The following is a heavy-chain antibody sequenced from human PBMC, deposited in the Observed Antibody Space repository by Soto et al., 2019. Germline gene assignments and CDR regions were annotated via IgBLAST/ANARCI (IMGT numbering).Heavy chain of an antibody. CDR2: IYSGGST. CDR3: ASYLKRRDGYNSDY. Sequence: CGSLRLSCAPSGFTVTSNYMSWVRQAPGKGLESVSVIYSGGSTYYADSVKGRFTISRDNSKNTLYLQMNSLRAEDTAVYYCASYLKRRDGYNSDYWGQGT. CDR1: GFTVTSNY. V-gene: IGHV3-53*01. D-gene: IGHD5-12*01. J-gene: IGHJ4*02.